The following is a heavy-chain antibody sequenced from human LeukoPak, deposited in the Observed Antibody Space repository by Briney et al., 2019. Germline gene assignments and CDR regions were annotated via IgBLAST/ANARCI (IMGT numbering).Heavy chain of an antibody. Sequence: ASVKVSCKASGYTFTGYYMHWVRQAPGQGLEWMGWINPNSGGTNYAQKFQGRVTMTRDTSISTAYMELSRLRSDGTAVYYCARDGVDDSSGYYPTTLSFWGQGTLVTVSS. J-gene: IGHJ4*02. V-gene: IGHV1-2*02. CDR1: GYTFTGYY. CDR2: INPNSGGT. D-gene: IGHD3-22*01. CDR3: ARDGVDDSSGYYPTTLSF.